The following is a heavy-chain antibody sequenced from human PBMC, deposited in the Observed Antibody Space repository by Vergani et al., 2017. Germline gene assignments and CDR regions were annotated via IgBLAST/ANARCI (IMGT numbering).Heavy chain of an antibody. V-gene: IGHV4-34*01. J-gene: IGHJ6*03. CDR2: IDHTGRP. Sequence: QVQLQQWGGGLLKPSETLSLTCVVNGGSFTSYYWTWIRQSPGEGLDWVGDIDHTGRPDYNPSLKSRLTMSVDKSRNQFSLTLNSVTATDTAIYFCARVNTETNGHLYYYYYMDVWGQGTAVTVS. CDR1: GGSFTSYY. CDR3: ARVNTETNGHLYYYYYMDV. D-gene: IGHD4-11*01.